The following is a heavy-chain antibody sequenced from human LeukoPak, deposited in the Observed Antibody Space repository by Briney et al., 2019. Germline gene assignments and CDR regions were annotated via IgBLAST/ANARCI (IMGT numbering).Heavy chain of an antibody. Sequence: SETLSLICTVSGGSISSYYWSWIRQPAGKGLEWIGRIYTSGSTNYNPSLKSRVTMSVDTSKNQFSLKLSSVTAADTAVYYCARGARIQSWLDYIDYWGQGTLVTVSS. CDR3: ARGARIQSWLDYIDY. J-gene: IGHJ4*02. V-gene: IGHV4-4*07. CDR1: GGSISSYY. CDR2: IYTSGST. D-gene: IGHD5-18*01.